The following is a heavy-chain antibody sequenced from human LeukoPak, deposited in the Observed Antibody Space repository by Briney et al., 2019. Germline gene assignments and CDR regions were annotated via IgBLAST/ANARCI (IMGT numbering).Heavy chain of an antibody. CDR3: ASERWLQY. D-gene: IGHD5-24*01. CDR2: IKQDGSKK. V-gene: IGHV3-7*01. J-gene: IGHJ4*02. CDR1: GFPFSSYW. Sequence: GGSLRLSCVASGFPFSSYWMTWVRQAPGKGPEWVANIKQDGSKKSYVDSVKGRFTISRDNAKNTLYLQMNSLRAEDTGVYYCASERWLQYWGQGTLVTVSS.